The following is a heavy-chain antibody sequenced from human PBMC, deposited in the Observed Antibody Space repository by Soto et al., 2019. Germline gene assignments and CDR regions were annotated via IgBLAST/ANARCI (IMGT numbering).Heavy chain of an antibody. CDR1: GFTFSSYV. CDR3: ARVLWFGDLGRHRDPKESYYGMDV. Sequence: GGSLRLSCESSGFTFSSYVMYWVRQAPGKGLEYVSAIRGNGGSTDYANSVKGRFTISRDNFNNMLYLQMDSLRSEDMAVYYCARVLWFGDLGRHRDPKESYYGMDVWGQGTTVTVSS. CDR2: IRGNGGST. V-gene: IGHV3-64*01. J-gene: IGHJ6*02. D-gene: IGHD3-10*01.